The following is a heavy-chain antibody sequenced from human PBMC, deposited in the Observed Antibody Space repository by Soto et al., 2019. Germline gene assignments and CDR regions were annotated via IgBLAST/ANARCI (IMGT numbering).Heavy chain of an antibody. V-gene: IGHV6-1*01. CDR2: TYYRSKWYN. J-gene: IGHJ4*02. CDR3: ARGSITMVRGVILWTYYFDY. Sequence: SQTLSLTCAISGDSVSSNSAAWNWIRRSPSRGLEWLGRTYYRSKWYNDYAVSVKSRITINPDTSKNQFSLQLNSVTPEDTAVYYCARGSITMVRGVILWTYYFDYWGQGTLVTVSS. CDR1: GDSVSSNSAA. D-gene: IGHD3-10*01.